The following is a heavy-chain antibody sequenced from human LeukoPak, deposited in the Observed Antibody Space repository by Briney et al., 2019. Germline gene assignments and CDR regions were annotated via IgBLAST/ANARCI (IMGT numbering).Heavy chain of an antibody. V-gene: IGHV3-21*01. J-gene: IGHJ5*02. Sequence: GGSLRLSCVASGFTFSSYSMNWVRQAPGKGLERVSSISSSSSYIYYADSVKGRFTISRDNAKNSLYLQMNSLRAEDTAVYYCASAREVHTIFGVVINWFDPWGQGTLVTVSS. CDR2: ISSSSSYI. D-gene: IGHD3-3*01. CDR3: ASAREVHTIFGVVINWFDP. CDR1: GFTFSSYS.